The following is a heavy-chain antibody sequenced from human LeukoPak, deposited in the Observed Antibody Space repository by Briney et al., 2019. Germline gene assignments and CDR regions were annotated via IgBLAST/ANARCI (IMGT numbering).Heavy chain of an antibody. CDR1: GFTLGAFA. V-gene: IGHV3-43*02. CDR3: ATWAFYHSLDV. Sequence: SGGSLRLSCAASGFTLGAFAMHWVRQAPGKGLEWVSLIDKDGRSTYYADSMKGRFTISRDNSKNSLYLQMNSLRTEDTALYYCATWAFYHSLDVWGQGTTVTVSS. D-gene: IGHD1-26*01. CDR2: IDKDGRST. J-gene: IGHJ6*02.